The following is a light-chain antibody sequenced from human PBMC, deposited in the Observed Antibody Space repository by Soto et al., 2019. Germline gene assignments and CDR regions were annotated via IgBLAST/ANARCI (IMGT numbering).Light chain of an antibody. J-gene: IGKJ1*01. CDR2: KTS. CDR1: QSLAFRDGNIY. Sequence: DLVLTQTPLSLVVTLGQPASISCKSSQSLAFRDGNIYLNWLQQRPGQPPRLLIYKTSNRFSGVPDRLGGSGAGTEFTLKIRKVEAEDVGVYYCAEAALLPHAFGQGTKVEIK. V-gene: IGKV2-24*01. CDR3: AEAALLPHA.